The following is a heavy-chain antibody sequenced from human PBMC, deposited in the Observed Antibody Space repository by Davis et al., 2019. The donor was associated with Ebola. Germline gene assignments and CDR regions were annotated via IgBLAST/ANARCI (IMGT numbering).Heavy chain of an antibody. CDR1: GASISSRSYY. V-gene: IGHV4-61*05. CDR3: ARRRGTYPDWYLDL. Sequence: SETLSLTCTVSGASISSRSYYWGWIRQPPGKGLEWMGYVSHTGSTKTNYNPSLTSRLTMAVDTSRNQLSVHLASLTAADTAVYYCARRRGTYPDWYLDLWGRGTLVIVSS. CDR2: VSHTGSTKT. J-gene: IGHJ2*01.